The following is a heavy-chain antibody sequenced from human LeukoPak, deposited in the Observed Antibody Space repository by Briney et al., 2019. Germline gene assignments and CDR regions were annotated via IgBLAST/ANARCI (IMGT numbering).Heavy chain of an antibody. CDR1: GGTFSSYA. Sequence: SVKVSCKASGGTFSSYAINWVRQAPGQGLEWMGGIIPIFATANYARKFQGRVTITADESSSTAYMELSNLRSEDTAVYYCARVRGTGFDYWGQGTLVTVSS. J-gene: IGHJ4*02. D-gene: IGHD3-3*01. CDR2: IIPIFATA. V-gene: IGHV1-69*01. CDR3: ARVRGTGFDY.